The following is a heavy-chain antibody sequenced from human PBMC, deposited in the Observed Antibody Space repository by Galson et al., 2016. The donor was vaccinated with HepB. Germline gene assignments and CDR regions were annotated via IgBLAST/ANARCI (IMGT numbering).Heavy chain of an antibody. J-gene: IGHJ4*02. CDR1: GGSISSSSYY. V-gene: IGHV4-39*01. Sequence: SETLSLTCTVSGGSISSSSYYWAWIRQPPGKGLEWITSMYYSGITYYNPSLKSRVTINLDTSKNQFSLKLSSVTAADTAVYYCARQYERYYDILNGYYRECYLYFYSWGQGTAVTVSS. CDR3: ARQYERYYDILNGYYRECYLYFYS. D-gene: IGHD3-9*01. CDR2: MYYSGIT.